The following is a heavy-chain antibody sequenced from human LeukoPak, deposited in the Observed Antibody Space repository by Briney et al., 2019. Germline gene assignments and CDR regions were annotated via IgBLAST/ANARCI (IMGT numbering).Heavy chain of an antibody. CDR2: ISYDGSNK. CDR3: ASGITVFGVVITYYYYYMDV. CDR1: GFTFSSYA. J-gene: IGHJ6*03. Sequence: GGSLRLSCAASGFTFSSYAMHWVRQAPGKGLEWVAVISYDGSNKYYADSVKGRFTISRDNSKNTLYLQVNSLRVEDTALYYCASGITVFGVVITYYYYYMDVWGKGTTVSASS. D-gene: IGHD3-3*01. V-gene: IGHV3-30*04.